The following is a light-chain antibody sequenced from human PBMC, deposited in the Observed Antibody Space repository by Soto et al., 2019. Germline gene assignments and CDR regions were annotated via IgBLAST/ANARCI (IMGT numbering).Light chain of an antibody. V-gene: IGLV3-21*02. Sequence: SYEPTLPPSMSVGRGQTARIPCRGNNIGSKSVHWYQQKAGETPVLVVYDDSARPSGMPERFSGSNPRNTATLTISRVEAGDEADYYWQVWDFSDVHYVVGTGDRVTVL. CDR1: NIGSKS. CDR2: DDS. CDR3: QVWDFSDVHYV. J-gene: IGLJ1*01.